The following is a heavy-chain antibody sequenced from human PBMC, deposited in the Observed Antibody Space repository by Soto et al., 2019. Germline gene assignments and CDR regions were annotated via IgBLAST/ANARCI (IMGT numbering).Heavy chain of an antibody. CDR1: GAYISDFS. Sequence: KPSETLSLTCTVSGAYISDFSWSWIRQPAGKGLEWIGRITVNGNTQYNPSFRSRVTMSMDTSRNQFSLNLQSATAADTALYYCARESGENWTYEAHWGQGTLVT. V-gene: IGHV4-4*07. CDR2: ITVNGNT. J-gene: IGHJ1*01. CDR3: ARESGENWTYEAH. D-gene: IGHD1-7*01.